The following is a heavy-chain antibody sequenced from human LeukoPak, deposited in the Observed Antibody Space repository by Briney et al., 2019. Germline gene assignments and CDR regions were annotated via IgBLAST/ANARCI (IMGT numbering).Heavy chain of an antibody. D-gene: IGHD3-9*01. CDR1: GFTFSSYS. V-gene: IGHV3-21*01. J-gene: IGHJ4*02. Sequence: GGSLRLSCAASGFTFSSYSMNWVRQAPGKGLEWVSSISSSSSYIYYADSVKGRFTISRDNAKNSLYLQMNSLSAEDTAVYYCARRPYDILTGYYSDYWGQGTLVTVSS. CDR2: ISSSSSYI. CDR3: ARRPYDILTGYYSDY.